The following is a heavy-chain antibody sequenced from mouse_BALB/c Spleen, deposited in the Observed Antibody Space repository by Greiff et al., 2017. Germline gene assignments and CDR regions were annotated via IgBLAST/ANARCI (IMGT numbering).Heavy chain of an antibody. CDR1: GFTFSSFG. V-gene: IGHV5-17*02. CDR2: ISSGSSTI. CDR3: ARSKLTGYAMDY. D-gene: IGHD4-1*01. J-gene: IGHJ4*01. Sequence: EVKLVESGGGLVQPGGSRKLSCAASGFTFSSFGMHWVRQAPEKGLEWVAYISSGSSTIYYADTVKGRFTISRDKPKNTLFLQMTSLRSEDTAMYYCARSKLTGYAMDYWGQGTSVTVSS.